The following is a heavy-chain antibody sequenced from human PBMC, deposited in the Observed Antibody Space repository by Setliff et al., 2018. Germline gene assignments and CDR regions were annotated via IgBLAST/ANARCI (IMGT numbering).Heavy chain of an antibody. CDR3: ARASRYGTIRYRGDYYMDV. V-gene: IGHV7-4-1*02. J-gene: IGHJ6*03. CDR2: INTNTGNP. Sequence: GASVKVSCKASGYTFTSYGISWVRQAPGQGLEYMGWINTNTGNPIYAQGFTGRFVFSLDTSVSTAYLQISSLKGEDTGVYYCARASRYGTIRYRGDYYMDVWGKGTTVTVSS. CDR1: GYTFTSYG. D-gene: IGHD5-12*01.